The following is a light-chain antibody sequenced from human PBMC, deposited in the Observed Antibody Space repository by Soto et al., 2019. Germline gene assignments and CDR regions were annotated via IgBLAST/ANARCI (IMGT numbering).Light chain of an antibody. J-gene: IGLJ2*01. CDR3: QTWDTGIRV. CDR1: SGHSSYA. V-gene: IGLV4-69*01. CDR2: LSSDGSH. Sequence: QLVLTQSPSASASLGASVKLTCTPSSGHSSYAIAWHQQQPEKGPRYLMKLSSDGSHIKGDGIPDRFSGSSSGAERYLTISSLQSEDEADYYCQTWDTGIRVFGGGTQLTVL.